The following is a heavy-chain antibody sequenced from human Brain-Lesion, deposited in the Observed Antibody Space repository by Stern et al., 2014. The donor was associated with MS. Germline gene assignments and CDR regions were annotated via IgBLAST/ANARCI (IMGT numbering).Heavy chain of an antibody. V-gene: IGHV2-26*01. D-gene: IGHD2-15*01. CDR2: IFSTGET. CDR3: ARMREYCSGGICFAGYYDS. Sequence: ESGPVLVKPTETLTLTCSVSGFSLSNAGMGVSWIRQPPGKALECLAHIFSTGETAYNTTLKSRLPSVKDATRSQVVLTMTNMDPVDTATYYCARMREYCSGGICFAGYYDSWGQGTLVTVSS. J-gene: IGHJ4*02. CDR1: GFSLSNAGMG.